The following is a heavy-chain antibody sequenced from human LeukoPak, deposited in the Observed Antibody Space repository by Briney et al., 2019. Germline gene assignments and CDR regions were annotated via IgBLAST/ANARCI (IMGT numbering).Heavy chain of an antibody. V-gene: IGHV4-34*01. Sequence: SETLSLTCTVYGGSFSGYYWSWIRQPPGKGLEWIGEINHSGSTNYNPSLKSRVTISVDTSKNQFSLKLSSVTAADTAVYYCARVYSSKPLRMDVWGQGTTVTVSS. CDR1: GGSFSGYY. CDR3: ARVYSSKPLRMDV. D-gene: IGHD6-13*01. CDR2: INHSGST. J-gene: IGHJ6*02.